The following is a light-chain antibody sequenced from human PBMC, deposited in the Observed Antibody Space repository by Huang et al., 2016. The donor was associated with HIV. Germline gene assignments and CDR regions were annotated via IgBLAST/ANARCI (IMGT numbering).Light chain of an antibody. CDR3: QQYNDFRST. V-gene: IGKV3-15*01. CDR2: AAS. J-gene: IGKJ3*01. Sequence: ETVMTQSPVTLSVSPGDRASLSCRSSQIVSSHLAWYQQKPGQAPRLLIYAASTRATGVPARFSGRGAGTEFTLTISTLQSEDSAVYYCQQYNDFRSTFGPGTRVEIK. CDR1: QIVSSH.